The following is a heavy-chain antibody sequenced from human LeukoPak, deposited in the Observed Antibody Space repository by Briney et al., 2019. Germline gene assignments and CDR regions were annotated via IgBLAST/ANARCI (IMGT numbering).Heavy chain of an antibody. Sequence: GGSLRLSCAASGFTFSSYAMHRVRQAPGKGLEWVAVISYDGSNKYYADSVKGRFTISRDNSKNTLYLQMNSLRAEDTAVYYCARGYSYANYYYYGMDVWGQGTTVTVSS. CDR1: GFTFSSYA. V-gene: IGHV3-30*04. D-gene: IGHD5-18*01. J-gene: IGHJ6*02. CDR2: ISYDGSNK. CDR3: ARGYSYANYYYYGMDV.